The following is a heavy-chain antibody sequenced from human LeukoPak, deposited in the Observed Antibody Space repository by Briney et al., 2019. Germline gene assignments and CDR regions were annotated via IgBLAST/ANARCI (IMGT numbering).Heavy chain of an antibody. J-gene: IGHJ4*02. CDR2: AFYSGST. Sequence: PSETLSLTCTVSGGSISSSSYYRGWIRQPPGKGLEWIGNAFYSGSTYYNPSLKSRVTISIDTSKNQFSLKLSSVTAADTAVYYCARQWHRNYVGELDYWGQGTLVTVSS. V-gene: IGHV4-39*01. CDR3: ARQWHRNYVGELDY. D-gene: IGHD4-11*01. CDR1: GGSISSSSYY.